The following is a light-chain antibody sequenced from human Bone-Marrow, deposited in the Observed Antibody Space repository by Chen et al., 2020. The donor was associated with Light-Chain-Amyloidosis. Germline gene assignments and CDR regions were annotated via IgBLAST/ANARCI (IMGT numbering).Light chain of an antibody. CDR2: DDS. J-gene: IGLJ3*02. V-gene: IGLV3-21*02. Sequence: SYVLTQPSSVSVAPGQTATIACGGNNIGSTSVHWYQQTPGPAPLLVVYDDSDRPFGIPERLSGYNSGNAATLTISRVDAGDEADYYCQVWDRSSDRPVFGGGTKLTVL. CDR1: NIGSTS. CDR3: QVWDRSSDRPV.